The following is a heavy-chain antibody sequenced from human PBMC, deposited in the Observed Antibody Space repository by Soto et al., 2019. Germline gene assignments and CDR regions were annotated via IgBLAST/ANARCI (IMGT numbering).Heavy chain of an antibody. CDR3: ARGDSTDCSNGVCSFFYNHDMDV. V-gene: IGHV1-2*04. CDR1: GYSFTDYH. J-gene: IGHJ6*02. Sequence: QVQLVQSGAEVKKPGASVKVSCKASGYSFTDYHIHWVRQAPGQGLECLGRINPKSGGTSTAQKFQGWVTMPTDTSISTASMELTRLTSDDTAIYYCARGDSTDCSNGVCSFFYNHDMDVWGQGTTVTVSS. CDR2: INPKSGGT. D-gene: IGHD2-8*01.